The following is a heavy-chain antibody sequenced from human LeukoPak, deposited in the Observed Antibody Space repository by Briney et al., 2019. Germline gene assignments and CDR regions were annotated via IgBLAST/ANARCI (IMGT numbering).Heavy chain of an antibody. Sequence: SETLSLTCTVSGYSISSGYYWGWIRQPPGKGLEWIGNIYHSGSTYYNPSLKSRVTISVDTSKNQFSLKLSSVTAADTAVYYCARDQSGSYWGQGTLVTVSS. D-gene: IGHD1-26*01. V-gene: IGHV4-38-2*02. CDR1: GYSISSGYY. CDR3: ARDQSGSY. J-gene: IGHJ4*02. CDR2: IYHSGST.